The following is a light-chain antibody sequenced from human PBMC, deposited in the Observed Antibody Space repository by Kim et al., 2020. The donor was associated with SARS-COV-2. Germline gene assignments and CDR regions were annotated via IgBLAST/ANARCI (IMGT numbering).Light chain of an antibody. CDR1: NIGSKN. V-gene: IGLV3-9*01. CDR3: QVWDSSTAV. Sequence: SYELTQPLSVSVALGQTARITCGGNNIGSKNVHWYQQKPGQAPVLVIYRDSNRPSGIPKRFSGSNSGNTATLTISRAQAGDEADYYCQVWDSSTAVFGGGTQLTVL. J-gene: IGLJ3*02. CDR2: RDS.